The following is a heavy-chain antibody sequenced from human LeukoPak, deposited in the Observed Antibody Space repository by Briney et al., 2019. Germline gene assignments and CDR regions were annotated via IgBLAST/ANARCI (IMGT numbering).Heavy chain of an antibody. J-gene: IGHJ6*03. V-gene: IGHV4-34*01. CDR3: ARGHVDTDYCYYMDV. CDR2: INHSGST. D-gene: IGHD5-18*01. Sequence: SETLSLTCAVYGGSFSGYYWSWIRQPPGKGLEWIGEINHSGSTNYNPSLKSRVTISVDTSKNQFSLKLSSVTAADTAVYCCARGHVDTDYCYYMDVWGKGTTVTVSS. CDR1: GGSFSGYY.